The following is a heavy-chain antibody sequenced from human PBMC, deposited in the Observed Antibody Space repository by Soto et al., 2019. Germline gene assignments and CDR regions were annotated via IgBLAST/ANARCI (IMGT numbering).Heavy chain of an antibody. CDR2: IYYSGST. Sequence: SETLSLTCTVSGGSISSGGYYWSWIRQHPGKGLEWIGYIYYSGSTYYNPSLKSRVTISVDTSKNQFSLKLSSVTAADTAVYYCAGSIAARPWPYYFDYWGQGTLVTV. D-gene: IGHD6-6*01. CDR3: AGSIAARPWPYYFDY. J-gene: IGHJ4*02. V-gene: IGHV4-31*03. CDR1: GGSISSGGYY.